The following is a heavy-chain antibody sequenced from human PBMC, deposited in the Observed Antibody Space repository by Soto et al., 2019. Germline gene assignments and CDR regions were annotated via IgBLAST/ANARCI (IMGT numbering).Heavy chain of an antibody. D-gene: IGHD5-18*01. CDR1: GGTFSTYT. CDR3: ARGAVVDTAMVTAFSDY. Sequence: SVKVSCKASGGTFSTYTISWVRQAPGQGLEWMGRIIPILNTVNYAQKFQGRVTMTRDTSTSTVYMELSSLRSEDTAVYYCARGAVVDTAMVTAFSDYWGQGTLVTVSS. V-gene: IGHV1-69*08. J-gene: IGHJ4*02. CDR2: IIPILNTV.